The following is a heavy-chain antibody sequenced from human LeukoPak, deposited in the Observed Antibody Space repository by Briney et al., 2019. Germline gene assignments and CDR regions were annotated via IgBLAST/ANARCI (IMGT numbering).Heavy chain of an antibody. CDR3: ARDFSGYDFGY. CDR2: IYASGST. Sequence: SETLSLTCTVSGDSISSYYWSWIRQPAGKGLEWIGRIYASGSTNYNPSLKSRVTMSVDRSKNQFSLKLTSVTAADTAVYFCARDFSGYDFGYWGQGTLVTVSS. V-gene: IGHV4-4*07. D-gene: IGHD5-12*01. CDR1: GDSISSYY. J-gene: IGHJ4*02.